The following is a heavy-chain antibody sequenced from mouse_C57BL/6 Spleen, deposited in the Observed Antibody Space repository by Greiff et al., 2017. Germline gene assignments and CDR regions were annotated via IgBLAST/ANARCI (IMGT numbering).Heavy chain of an antibody. CDR1: GYSITSGYY. V-gene: IGHV3-6*01. CDR3: AGGGEAIGYSSYVWFGD. CDR2: ISYDGSN. J-gene: IGHJ3*01. D-gene: IGHD2-5*01. Sequence: VQLKESGPGLVKPSQSLSLTCSVTGYSITSGYYWNWIRQFPGNKLEWMGYISYDGSNNYNLSLKNRISITRDTSKNQFFLKLNSVTTEDTATYYWAGGGEAIGYSSYVWFGDWGEGTLVAVSA.